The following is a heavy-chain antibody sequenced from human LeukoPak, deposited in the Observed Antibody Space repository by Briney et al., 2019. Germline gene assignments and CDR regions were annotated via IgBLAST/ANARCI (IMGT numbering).Heavy chain of an antibody. J-gene: IGHJ4*02. CDR2: INTNTGNP. CDR1: GYTFTSYG. CDR3: ARATYSSGWYFAY. V-gene: IGHV7-4-1*02. Sequence: ASVKVSCKASGYTFTSYGISWVRQAPGQGLEWMGWINTNTGNPTYALGFTGRLVFSLDTSVSTAYLQISSLKAEDTAVYYCARATYSSGWYFAYWGQGTLVTVSS. D-gene: IGHD6-19*01.